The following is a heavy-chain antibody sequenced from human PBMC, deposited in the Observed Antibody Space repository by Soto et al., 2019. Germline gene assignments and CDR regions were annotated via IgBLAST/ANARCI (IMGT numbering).Heavy chain of an antibody. V-gene: IGHV6-1*01. CDR2: TYYRSKWYN. Sequence: PSQTLSLTCAIPGESVSSNSAAWNWIRQSPSRGLEWLGRTYYRSKWYNDYAVSVKSRITINPDTSKNQFSLQLNSVTPEDTAVYYCARDRGSTVTSYYYGMDVWGQGATVTVSS. CDR3: ARDRGSTVTSYYYGMDV. J-gene: IGHJ6*02. CDR1: GESVSSNSAA. D-gene: IGHD4-4*01.